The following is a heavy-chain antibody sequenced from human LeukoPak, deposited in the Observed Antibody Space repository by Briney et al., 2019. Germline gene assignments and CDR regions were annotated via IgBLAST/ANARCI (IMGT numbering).Heavy chain of an antibody. D-gene: IGHD3-10*01. CDR2: INSDGSST. CDR1: GFTFSSYW. J-gene: IGHJ4*02. V-gene: IGHV3-74*01. CDR3: ASGWGDFDY. Sequence: QPGRSRPLSGAASGFTFSSYWMHWVRPARGKGLVWVSRINSDGSSTSYADSEKGRFTISRDNAKNTLYLQMNSLRAEDTAVYYCASGWGDFDYWGQGTLVTVSS.